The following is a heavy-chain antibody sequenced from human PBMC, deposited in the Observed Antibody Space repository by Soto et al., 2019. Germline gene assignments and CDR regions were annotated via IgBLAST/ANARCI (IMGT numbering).Heavy chain of an antibody. CDR3: AKGSGSSWYST. CDR1: GFTFSSYG. D-gene: IGHD6-13*01. Sequence: EVQLLESGGSLVQPGGSLRLSCAASGFTFSSYGMSWVRQAPGKGLEWVSAISGSGGSTYYADPVKGGFTFSRDNSKNTLDLPMNSLRAEDTAVYYCAKGSGSSWYSTWGQGTLVTVSS. V-gene: IGHV3-23*01. J-gene: IGHJ4*02. CDR2: ISGSGGST.